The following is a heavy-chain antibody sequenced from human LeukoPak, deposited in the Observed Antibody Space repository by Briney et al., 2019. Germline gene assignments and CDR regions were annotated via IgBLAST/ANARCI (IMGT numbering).Heavy chain of an antibody. CDR2: TYYRSKWYN. Sequence: SQTLSLTCAISGDSVSSNSAAWNWIRQSPSRGLEWLGRTYYRSKWYNDYAVSVKSRITINPDTSKNQFSLQLSSVTPEDTAVYYCARDRGRQQLEYYYYYGMDVWGQGTTVTVSS. J-gene: IGHJ6*02. CDR1: GDSVSSNSAA. V-gene: IGHV6-1*01. CDR3: ARDRGRQQLEYYYYYGMDV. D-gene: IGHD6-13*01.